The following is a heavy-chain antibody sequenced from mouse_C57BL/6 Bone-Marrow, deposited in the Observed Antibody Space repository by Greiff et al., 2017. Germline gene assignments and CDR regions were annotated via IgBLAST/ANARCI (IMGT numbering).Heavy chain of an antibody. CDR3: ARSTVVATNFDY. CDR1: GYTFTSYG. CDR2: IYPRSGNT. Sequence: VQLQQSGAELARPGASVKLSCKASGYTFTSYGISWVKQRTGQGLEWIGEIYPRSGNTYYNEKFKGKATLTADTSSSTAYMELRSLTSEDSAVYFCARSTVVATNFDYWGQGTTLTVSS. D-gene: IGHD1-1*01. V-gene: IGHV1-81*01. J-gene: IGHJ2*01.